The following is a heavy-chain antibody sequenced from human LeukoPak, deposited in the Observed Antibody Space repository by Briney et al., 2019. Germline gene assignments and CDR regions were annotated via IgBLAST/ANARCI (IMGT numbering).Heavy chain of an antibody. CDR3: ARDYGGSYSFDY. Sequence: GGSLRLSCAASGFTFSTYSMKWVRQAPGKGLEWVSSISSSSVYIDYADSVKGRFTISRDNAKNSLYLQMNSLRAEDTAVYYCARDYGGSYSFDYWGQGTLVTVSS. D-gene: IGHD1-26*01. CDR1: GFTFSTYS. V-gene: IGHV3-21*01. J-gene: IGHJ4*02. CDR2: ISSSSVYI.